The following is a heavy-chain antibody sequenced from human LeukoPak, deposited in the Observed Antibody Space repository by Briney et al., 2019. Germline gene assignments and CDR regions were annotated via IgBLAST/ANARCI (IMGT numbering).Heavy chain of an antibody. V-gene: IGHV3-23*01. D-gene: IGHD3-16*01. CDR2: ISGSGGST. Sequence: GGSLRLSCAASGFTFSSYAMSWVRQAPGKGLEWVSTISGSGGSTYYADSVKGRFTISRDNSKNTVYLQMNSLRAEDTAVYYCARGTGRWGQYYFDYWGQGTLVTVSS. J-gene: IGHJ4*02. CDR3: ARGTGRWGQYYFDY. CDR1: GFTFSSYA.